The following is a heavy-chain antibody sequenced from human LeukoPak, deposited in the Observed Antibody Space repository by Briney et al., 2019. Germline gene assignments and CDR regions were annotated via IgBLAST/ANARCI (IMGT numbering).Heavy chain of an antibody. D-gene: IGHD3-16*02. V-gene: IGHV3-23*01. Sequence: GGSLRLSCEASGFSFSSYAMSWVRQAPGKGLEWVSAISGSGGSTFDTDSVTGRFTISRDNSKDTLYLQMNSLRAEDTAVYYCAKAVDRYRTSHFDYWGQGTLVTVSP. CDR2: ISGSGGST. CDR3: AKAVDRYRTSHFDY. J-gene: IGHJ4*02. CDR1: GFSFSSYA.